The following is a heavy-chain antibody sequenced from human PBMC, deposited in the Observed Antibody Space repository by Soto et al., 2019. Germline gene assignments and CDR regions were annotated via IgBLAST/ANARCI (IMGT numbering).Heavy chain of an antibody. V-gene: IGHV5-51*01. CDR2: IYPGDSDT. D-gene: IGHD6-13*01. CDR3: ARQIAAAGRDGMDV. Sequence: GGSLKSSCNGSGYNFTSYWIGWVRQMPGRGLEWMGIIYPGDSDTRYSPSFQGQVTISADKSISTAYLQWSSLKASDTAMYYCARQIAAAGRDGMDVWGQGTTVTVSS. CDR1: GYNFTSYW. J-gene: IGHJ6*02.